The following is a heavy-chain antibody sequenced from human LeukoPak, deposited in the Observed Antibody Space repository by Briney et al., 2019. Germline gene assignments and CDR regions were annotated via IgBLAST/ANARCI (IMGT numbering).Heavy chain of an antibody. D-gene: IGHD5-18*01. CDR1: GYSFTSYW. Sequence: GESLKISVKGSGYSFTSYWIGWGRQMPGKGLEWMGIIYPGDSDTRYSPSFQGQVTISADKSSTTAYLPWSRLKASDTAMYYCERRSGYSYGYWGPGTLVTVS. CDR2: IYPGDSDT. CDR3: ERRSGYSYGY. V-gene: IGHV5-51*01. J-gene: IGHJ4*02.